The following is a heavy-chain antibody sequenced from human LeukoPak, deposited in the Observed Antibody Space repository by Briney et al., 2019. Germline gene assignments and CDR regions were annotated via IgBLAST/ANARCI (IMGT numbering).Heavy chain of an antibody. CDR3: ARARGTTGTTRIAFDI. V-gene: IGHV3-30-3*01. J-gene: IGHJ3*02. Sequence: RGSRRLSCAASGFTFNTYAMHWVRQAPGKGLEWVAVISYDGSTKYYADSVKGRFTISRDNSKNTVYLQMDSLRPEDTAVCYCARARGTTGTTRIAFDIWGKGIIVTVSS. CDR1: GFTFNTYA. D-gene: IGHD1-1*01. CDR2: ISYDGSTK.